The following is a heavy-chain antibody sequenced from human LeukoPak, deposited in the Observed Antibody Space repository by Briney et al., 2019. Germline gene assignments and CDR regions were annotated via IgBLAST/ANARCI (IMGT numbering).Heavy chain of an antibody. J-gene: IGHJ6*03. CDR1: VFSFHTYG. V-gene: IGHV1-18*01. CDR2: ISTYNGDT. Sequence: GASVKVSCKTSVFSFHTYGITWVRQAPGQGLEWMGWISTYNGDTNYAQKFHGRVSMTTDTSTNTAYLELRGLRSNDTAVYFCASPAKGAYYFYYMDVWGKGTTVTVSS. CDR3: ASPAKGAYYFYYMDV. D-gene: IGHD2-2*01.